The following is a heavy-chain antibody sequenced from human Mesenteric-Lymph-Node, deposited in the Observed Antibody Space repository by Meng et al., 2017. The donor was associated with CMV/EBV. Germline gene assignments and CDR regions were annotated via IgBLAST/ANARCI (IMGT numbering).Heavy chain of an antibody. CDR2: ITGSSTYI. D-gene: IGHD1-7*01. J-gene: IGHJ4*02. V-gene: IGHV3-21*01. Sequence: LSLTCAASGFTFSDYNMNWVRQAPGKGLEWVSSITGSSTYIYYADSLKGRFTISRDNAKNSLYLEMSSLRAEDTAVYYCARNYYPDYWGQGTLVTVSS. CDR3: ARNYYPDY. CDR1: GFTFSDYN.